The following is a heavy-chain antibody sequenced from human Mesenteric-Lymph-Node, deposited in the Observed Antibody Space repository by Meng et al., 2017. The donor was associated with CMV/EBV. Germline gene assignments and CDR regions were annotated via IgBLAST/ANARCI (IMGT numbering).Heavy chain of an antibody. CDR2: MNPNSGNT. V-gene: IGHV1-8*01. J-gene: IGHJ6*02. D-gene: IGHD2-2*01. Sequence: FTSYEINWVRQATGQGLEWMGWMNPNSGNTGYAQKFQGRVTMTRNTSISTAYMELSSLRSEDTAVYYCARGGQLGDDYYYYYGMDVWGQGTTVTVSS. CDR3: ARGGQLGDDYYYYYGMDV. CDR1: FTSYE.